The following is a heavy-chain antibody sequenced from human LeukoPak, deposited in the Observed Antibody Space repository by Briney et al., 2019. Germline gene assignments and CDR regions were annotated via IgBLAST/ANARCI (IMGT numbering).Heavy chain of an antibody. CDR1: GGTFSSYA. J-gene: IGHJ4*02. Sequence: GASVKVSCKASGGTFSSYAISWVRQAPGQGLEWMGGIIPIFGTANYAQKFQGRVTMTTDTSTSTAYMELRSLRSDDTAVYYCARATTEGSSPDFDYWGQGTLVTVSS. V-gene: IGHV1-69*05. CDR2: IIPIFGTA. CDR3: ARATTEGSSPDFDY. D-gene: IGHD4-17*01.